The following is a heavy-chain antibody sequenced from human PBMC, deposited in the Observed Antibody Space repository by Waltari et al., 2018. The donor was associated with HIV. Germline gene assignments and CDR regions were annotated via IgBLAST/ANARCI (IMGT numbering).Heavy chain of an antibody. Sequence: QVQLVQSGAEVKKPGASVKVSCKASGYTFTGYYMHWVRQAPGQGLEWMGWINPNSGGTNYAQKFQGRGTMTRDTSISTAYMELSRLRSDDTAVYYCARGQAGIAAHYYYYGMDVWGQGTTVTVSS. J-gene: IGHJ6*02. D-gene: IGHD6-13*01. CDR3: ARGQAGIAAHYYYYGMDV. V-gene: IGHV1-2*02. CDR2: INPNSGGT. CDR1: GYTFTGYY.